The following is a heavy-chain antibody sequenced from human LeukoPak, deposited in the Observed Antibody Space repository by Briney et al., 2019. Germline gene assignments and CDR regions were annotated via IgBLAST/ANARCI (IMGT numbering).Heavy chain of an antibody. CDR1: RFAFESFT. V-gene: IGHV3-21*04. CDR3: AKGLFSAYDKYLDS. CDR2: ISDTGRDI. D-gene: IGHD5-12*01. J-gene: IGHJ4*02. Sequence: GGSLRLSCAGSRFAFESFTMTWVRQAPGKGLEWVSLISDTGRDINYADSVRGRFTISRDNTKNSLFLQMDSLRVAHTAIYYCAKGLFSAYDKYLDSWGQGTLVTVSS.